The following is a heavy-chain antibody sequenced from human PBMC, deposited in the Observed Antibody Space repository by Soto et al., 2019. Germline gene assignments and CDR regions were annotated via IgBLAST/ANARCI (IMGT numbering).Heavy chain of an antibody. Sequence: ESGGGLVQPGGSLRLSCAASGFTINNYAVSWVRQAPGKGLEWVSTLSANGYTYYADSVKGRFTISRDSSKNTLSLQMNSLRAEDTAIYYCAKGGIVYFDPWGQGTLVTVSS. D-gene: IGHD2-15*01. J-gene: IGHJ5*02. CDR1: GFTINNYA. CDR2: LSANGYT. CDR3: AKGGIVYFDP. V-gene: IGHV3-23*01.